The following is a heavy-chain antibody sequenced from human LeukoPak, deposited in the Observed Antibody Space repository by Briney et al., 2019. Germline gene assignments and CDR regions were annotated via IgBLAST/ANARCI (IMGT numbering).Heavy chain of an antibody. CDR3: TYYYDSSGYYPSYYYYMDV. J-gene: IGHJ6*03. D-gene: IGHD3-22*01. V-gene: IGHV4-34*03. Sequence: SETLSLTCAVYGGSFSGYYWSWIRQPPGKGLEWIGEINHSGSTDYNPSLKSRVTISVDTSKNQFSLKLSSVTAADTAVYYCTYYYDSSGYYPSYYYYMDVWGKGTTVTVSS. CDR2: INHSGST. CDR1: GGSFSGYY.